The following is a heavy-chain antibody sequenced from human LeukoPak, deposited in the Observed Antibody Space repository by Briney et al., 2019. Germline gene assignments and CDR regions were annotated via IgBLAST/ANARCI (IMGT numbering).Heavy chain of an antibody. D-gene: IGHD3-3*01. CDR1: GFTFSSYA. CDR2: ISYDGSNK. CDR3: ARDGMAIFGPIGWFDP. Sequence: GRSLRLSCAASGFTFSSYAMPWVRQAPGKGLGWVAVISYDGSNKYYADSVKGRFTISRDNSKNTLYLQMNSLRAEDTAVYYCARDGMAIFGPIGWFDPWGQGTLVTVSS. J-gene: IGHJ5*02. V-gene: IGHV3-30-3*01.